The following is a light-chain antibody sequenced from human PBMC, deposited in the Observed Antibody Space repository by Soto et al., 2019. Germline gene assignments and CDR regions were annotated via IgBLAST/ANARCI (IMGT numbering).Light chain of an antibody. J-gene: IGKJ1*01. CDR1: PSVGNNY. V-gene: IGKV3-20*01. CDR3: QQYSSSGT. Sequence: EIVLTQSPGTLSLSPGERATLSCRASPSVGNNYLAWYQQKPGQAPRLLIYGASNRATGIPDRISGSGSGTDFTLTISRLEPEDFAVYYCQQYSSSGTFGQGTKVDIK. CDR2: GAS.